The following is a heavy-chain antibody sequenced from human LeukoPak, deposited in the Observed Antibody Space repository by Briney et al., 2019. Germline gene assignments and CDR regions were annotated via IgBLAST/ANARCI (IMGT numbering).Heavy chain of an antibody. CDR1: VGSLSGSY. CDR2: MYNSGST. D-gene: IGHD4-17*01. Sequence: SETLSLTCTVSVGSLSGSYWSWIRQPPGKGLEWIAYMYNSGSTNYNPSLKSRVTISIDTSKNQFSLKLSSLTAADTAIYYCARGIESYGGYGYWGQGILVTVSS. V-gene: IGHV4-59*01. CDR3: ARGIESYGGYGY. J-gene: IGHJ4*02.